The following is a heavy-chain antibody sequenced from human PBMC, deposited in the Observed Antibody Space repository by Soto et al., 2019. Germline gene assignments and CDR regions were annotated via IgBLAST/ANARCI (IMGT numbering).Heavy chain of an antibody. CDR1: GYRFTNYW. Sequence: PGESLKISCKGSGYRFTNYWIGWVRQMPGKGLEWMGIIYPGDSDTRYSPSFQGQVTISADKSINTAYLQWSSLKASDTAMYYCARDYCSGTPCYEYDFWGQGTHVTVSS. V-gene: IGHV5-51*01. CDR2: IYPGDSDT. J-gene: IGHJ4*02. CDR3: ARDYCSGTPCYEYDF. D-gene: IGHD2-2*01.